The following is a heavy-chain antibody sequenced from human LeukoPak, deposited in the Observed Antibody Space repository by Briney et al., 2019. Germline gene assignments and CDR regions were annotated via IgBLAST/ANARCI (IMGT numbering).Heavy chain of an antibody. CDR1: GYTFTSYG. D-gene: IGHD3-3*01. CDR2: ISAYNGNT. CDR3: ARHIWAYYDFWSGRTYYYGMDV. V-gene: IGHV1-18*01. Sequence: ASVKVSCKASGYTFTSYGISWVRQAPGQGLEWMGWISAYNGNTNYAQKFQGRVTMTTDTSTSTAYMELRSLRSDDTAVYYCARHIWAYYDFWSGRTYYYGMDVWGQGTTVTVSS. J-gene: IGHJ6*02.